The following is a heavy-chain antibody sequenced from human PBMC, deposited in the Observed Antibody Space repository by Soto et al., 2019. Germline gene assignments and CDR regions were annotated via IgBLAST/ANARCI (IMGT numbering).Heavy chain of an antibody. CDR3: ARDPSRLELTWDYYYGMDV. CDR1: GYTLTELS. D-gene: IGHD1-7*01. V-gene: IGHV1-69*13. CDR2: IIPIFGTA. J-gene: IGHJ6*02. Sequence: GASVKVSCKVSGYTLTELSMHWVRQAPGKGLEWMGGIIPIFGTANYAQKFQGRVTITADESTSTAYMELSSLRSEDTAVYYCARDPSRLELTWDYYYGMDVWGQGTTVTVSS.